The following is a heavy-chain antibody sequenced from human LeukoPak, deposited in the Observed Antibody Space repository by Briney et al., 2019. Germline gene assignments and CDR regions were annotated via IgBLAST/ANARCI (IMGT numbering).Heavy chain of an antibody. V-gene: IGHV3-30*02. CDR1: GFTFSSYG. D-gene: IGHD6-19*01. CDR2: IRYDGSNK. Sequence: GSLRLSCAASGFTFSSYGMHWVRQAPGKGLEWVAFIRYDGSNKYYADSVKGRFTISRDNSKNTLYLQMNSLRAEDTAVYYCAKDGYSSGPYYFDYWGQGTLVTVSS. J-gene: IGHJ4*02. CDR3: AKDGYSSGPYYFDY.